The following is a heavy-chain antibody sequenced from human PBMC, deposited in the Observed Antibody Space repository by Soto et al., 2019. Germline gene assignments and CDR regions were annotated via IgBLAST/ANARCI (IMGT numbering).Heavy chain of an antibody. CDR1: GVTFRSYA. V-gene: IGHV1-69*01. J-gene: IGHJ6*01. CDR3: AIADHIRCLYV. CDR2: IIPIFRPA. Sequence: SAKGRCKASGVTFRSYAISWVRQAPGQGLVWMGWIIPIFRPANYAQKFQGRVTITADESTGRASMELNSLRSEATAASYFAIADHIRCLYV.